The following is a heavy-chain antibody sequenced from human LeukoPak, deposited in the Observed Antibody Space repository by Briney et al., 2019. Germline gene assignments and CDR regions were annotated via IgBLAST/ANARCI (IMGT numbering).Heavy chain of an antibody. CDR2: ISGSGGST. V-gene: IGHV3-23*01. J-gene: IGHJ4*02. Sequence: GGSLRLSCAASGFTFSSYWMSWVRQAPRKGLEWVSAISGSGGSTYYADSVKGRFTISRDNSKNTLYLQMNSLRAEDTAVYYCAKDITHYYGSGSPNDYWGQGTLVTVSS. CDR3: AKDITHYYGSGSPNDY. CDR1: GFTFSSYW. D-gene: IGHD3-10*01.